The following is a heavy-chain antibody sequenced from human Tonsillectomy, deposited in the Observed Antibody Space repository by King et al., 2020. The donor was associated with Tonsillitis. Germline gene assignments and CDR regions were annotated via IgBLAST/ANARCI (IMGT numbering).Heavy chain of an antibody. J-gene: IGHJ3*02. D-gene: IGHD3-10*01. Sequence: VQLVESGGGLVKPGGSLRLSCAASGFTFSNAWMSWVRQAPGKGLGWVGRIKSKTDGGTTDYAAPVKGRFTISRDDSKNTLYLQMNSLKTEDTAVYYCTTERGVDAFDIWGQGTMVTVSS. CDR3: TTERGVDAFDI. V-gene: IGHV3-15*01. CDR1: GFTFSNAW. CDR2: IKSKTDGGTT.